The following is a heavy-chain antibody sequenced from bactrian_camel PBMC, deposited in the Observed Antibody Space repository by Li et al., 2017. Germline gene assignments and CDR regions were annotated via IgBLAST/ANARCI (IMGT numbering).Heavy chain of an antibody. D-gene: IGHD4*01. Sequence: DVQLVESGGGSVQAGGSLRLSCAASGFTLWRYCMGWFRQGPGKEREGVATIDLEDGTTWYVDSVTGRFTISQDAAEKTTFLQMNSLKSEDTALYYCVTLSGIDYPAHFVYWGQGTQVTVS. CDR1: GFTLWRYC. V-gene: IGHV3S40*01. J-gene: IGHJ4*01. CDR3: VTLSGIDYPAHFVY. CDR2: IDLEDGTT.